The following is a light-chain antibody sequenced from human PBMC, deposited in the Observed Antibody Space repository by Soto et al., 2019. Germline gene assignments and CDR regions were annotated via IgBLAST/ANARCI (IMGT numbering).Light chain of an antibody. CDR2: DTS. J-gene: IGLJ1*01. CDR1: SSNIASFE. Sequence: QSVRTQPPSVSEAPGQRVTISCTGSSSNIASFEVHWYQQLPGTAPKLLIYDTSNRPSGVPDRFSGSKSGTSASLAITGLQAEDEADYYCQSYDXSLTDYYVFGTGTKVTGL. CDR3: QSYDXSLTDYYV. V-gene: IGLV1-40*01.